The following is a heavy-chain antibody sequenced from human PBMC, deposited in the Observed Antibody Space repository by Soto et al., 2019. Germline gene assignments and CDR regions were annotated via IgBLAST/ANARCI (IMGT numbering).Heavy chain of an antibody. J-gene: IGHJ6*03. CDR2: IHYGEST. D-gene: IGHD2-21*01. CDR1: GDSISSGNYS. V-gene: IGHV4-31*03. CDR3: VWSRGGDYCYMDD. Sequence: QVQLQESGPGLVRHSQTLSLTCTVSGDSISSGNYSWSWIRKHPGKGLESIGYIHYGESTYNNPSLKSRVSISVTASKNKSYLKLAPVTAADTAVYSCVWSRGGDYCYMDDWGKGTTVTVSS.